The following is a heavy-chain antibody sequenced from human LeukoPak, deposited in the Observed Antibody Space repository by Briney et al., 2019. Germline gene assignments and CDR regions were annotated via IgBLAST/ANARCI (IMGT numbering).Heavy chain of an antibody. CDR2: ISYDGSNK. CDR3: AKVMITFGGVIVGFDY. J-gene: IGHJ4*02. Sequence: GGSLRLSCAASGFTFSSYGMHWVRQAPGKGLEWVAVISYDGSNKYYADSVKGRFTISRDNSKNTLYLQMNSLRAEDTAVYYCAKVMITFGGVIVGFDYWGQGTLVTVSS. V-gene: IGHV3-30*18. CDR1: GFTFSSYG. D-gene: IGHD3-16*02.